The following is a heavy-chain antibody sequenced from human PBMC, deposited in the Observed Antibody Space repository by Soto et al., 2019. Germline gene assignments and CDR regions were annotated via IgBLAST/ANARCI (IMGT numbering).Heavy chain of an antibody. CDR3: ARMSGTYYVPDY. J-gene: IGHJ4*02. CDR2: IYHSGST. CDR1: NASITSSGYY. D-gene: IGHD1-26*01. V-gene: IGHV4-31*03. Sequence: QVQLQESGPRLVEASQTLSLTCTVSNASITSSGYYWSWVRQPPGKRLEWIGYIYHSGSTFYSPSRQGRLTMSGDTANTQFSLPLRSATAADTAVYHCARMSGTYYVPDYWGQGTLVTVSS.